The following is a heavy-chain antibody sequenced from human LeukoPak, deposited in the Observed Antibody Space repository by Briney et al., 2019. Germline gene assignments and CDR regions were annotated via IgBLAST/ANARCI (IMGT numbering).Heavy chain of an antibody. D-gene: IGHD7-27*01. V-gene: IGHV3-7*01. Sequence: GGSLRLSCAASATSGFTFSNHWMSWVRQAPGKGLEWVANIKQDGSEKYYVDSVKGRFSISRDNAENSLYLQMNSLRAEDTAVYYCVRTGDLSDYWGQGTLVTVSS. CDR2: IKQDGSEK. CDR1: GFTFSNHW. CDR3: VRTGDLSDY. J-gene: IGHJ4*02.